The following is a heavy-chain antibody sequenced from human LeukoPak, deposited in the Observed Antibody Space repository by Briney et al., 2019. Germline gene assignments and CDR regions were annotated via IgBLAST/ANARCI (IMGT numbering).Heavy chain of an antibody. J-gene: IGHJ5*02. D-gene: IGHD3-10*01. CDR2: INHSGST. CDR1: GGSFSGYY. V-gene: IGHV4-34*01. Sequence: RSSETLSLTCAVYGGSFSGYYWSWIRQPPGKGLEWIGEINHSGSTNYNPSLKSRVTISVDTSKNQFSLKLSSVTAADTAVYYCARKLRITMVRGVTGCWFDPWGQGTLVTVSS. CDR3: ARKLRITMVRGVTGCWFDP.